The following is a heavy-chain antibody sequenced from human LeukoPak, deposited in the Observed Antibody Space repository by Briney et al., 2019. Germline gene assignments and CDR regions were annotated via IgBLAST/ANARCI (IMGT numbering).Heavy chain of an antibody. CDR1: GFTFTTYA. J-gene: IGHJ4*02. Sequence: PGGSLRLSCAASGFTFTTYAMSWVRQAPGKGREGVSAISGSGGSTYYADSVKGRFTISRDNSKNTLYLQMNSLRAEDTAVYYCARRCYDSSGFDYWGQGTLVTVSS. V-gene: IGHV3-23*01. CDR2: ISGSGGST. D-gene: IGHD3-22*01. CDR3: ARRCYDSSGFDY.